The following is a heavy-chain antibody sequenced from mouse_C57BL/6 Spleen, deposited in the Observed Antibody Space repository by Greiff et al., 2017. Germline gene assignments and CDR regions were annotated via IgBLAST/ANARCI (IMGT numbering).Heavy chain of an antibody. CDR1: GYTFTSYW. D-gene: IGHD4-1*01. J-gene: IGHJ3*01. CDR3: ARGELGRFAY. Sequence: QVQLQQPGAELVMPGASVKLSCKASGYTFTSYWMHWVKQRPGQGLEWIGEIDPSDSYTNYNQKFKGKSTLTVDKSSSTAYMQLSSLTSEDSAVYYCARGELGRFAYWGQGTLVTVSA. CDR2: IDPSDSYT. V-gene: IGHV1-69*01.